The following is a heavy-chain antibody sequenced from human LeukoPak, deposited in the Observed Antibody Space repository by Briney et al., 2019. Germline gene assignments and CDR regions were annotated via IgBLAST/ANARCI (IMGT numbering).Heavy chain of an antibody. CDR2: ISYDGTNK. J-gene: IGHJ4*02. CDR1: GFTFNNYG. D-gene: IGHD6-19*01. Sequence: GGSLRLSCTASGFTFNNYGMNWIRQAPGKGLEWVAVISYDGTNKYYMDSVKSRFTISRDDSRNTAYLQMNSLRAEDTALYYCARGGGQWHVDYWGQGTLVTVSS. CDR3: ARGGGQWHVDY. V-gene: IGHV3-30*12.